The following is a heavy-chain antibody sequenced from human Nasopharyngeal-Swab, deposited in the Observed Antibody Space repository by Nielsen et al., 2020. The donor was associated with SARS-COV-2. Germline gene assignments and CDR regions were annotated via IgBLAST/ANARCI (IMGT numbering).Heavy chain of an antibody. CDR2: INHSGST. V-gene: IGHV4-34*01. J-gene: IGHJ3*02. CDR3: ARHRVLLWFGDDAFDI. D-gene: IGHD3-10*01. Sequence: SETLSLTRAVYGGSFSGYYWSWIRQPPGKGLEWIGEINHSGSTNYNPSLKSRVTISVDTSKNQFSLKLSSVTAADTAVYYCARHRVLLWFGDDAFDIWGQGTMVTVSS. CDR1: GGSFSGYY.